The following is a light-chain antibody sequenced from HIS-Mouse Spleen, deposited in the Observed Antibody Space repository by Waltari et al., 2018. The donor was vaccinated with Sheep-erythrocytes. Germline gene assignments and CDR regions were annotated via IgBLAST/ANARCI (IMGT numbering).Light chain of an antibody. CDR2: DVS. CDR3: SSYTSSSTWV. J-gene: IGLJ3*02. Sequence: PGQSITISCTGTSSDVGGYNYVSWYQQHPGKAPKLMIYDVSNRPSGVSNRFSGSKSGNTASLTISGLQAEDEADYYCSSYTSSSTWVFCGGTKLTVL. CDR1: SSDVGGYNY. V-gene: IGLV2-14*03.